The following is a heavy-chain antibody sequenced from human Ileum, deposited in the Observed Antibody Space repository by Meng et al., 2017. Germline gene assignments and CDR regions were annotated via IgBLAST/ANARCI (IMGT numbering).Heavy chain of an antibody. J-gene: IGHJ4*02. CDR3: ARENDNWNYFDY. Sequence: QVQLVQSGTEVKKVGASVKVSCTASGYTFRNYPLHWVRQAPGQRPEWMGWINAGSGNIKISQKFQGRITITSDTSATAYMGLSSLRSEDTAVYFCARENDNWNYFDYWGQGSLVTVSS. V-gene: IGHV1-3*01. CDR1: GYTFRNYP. CDR2: INAGSGNI. D-gene: IGHD1-1*01.